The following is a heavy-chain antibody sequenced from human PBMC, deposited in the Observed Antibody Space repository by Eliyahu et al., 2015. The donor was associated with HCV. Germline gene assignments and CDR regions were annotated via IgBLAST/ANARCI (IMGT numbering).Heavy chain of an antibody. D-gene: IGHD1-14*01. V-gene: IGHV3-15*01. CDR3: TTRLWDRTPFY. Sequence: EMQLVESGGGLVEPGGSLRLSCAASGFTFSNAWMSWVRQAPGKGLEWVGRIKSKTDGGTADYAAPVKGRFTISRDDSKNTLYLQMNSLKNEDTAVYYCTTRLWDRTPFYWGQGTLVTVSS. CDR1: GFTFSNAW. J-gene: IGHJ4*02. CDR2: IKSKTDGGTA.